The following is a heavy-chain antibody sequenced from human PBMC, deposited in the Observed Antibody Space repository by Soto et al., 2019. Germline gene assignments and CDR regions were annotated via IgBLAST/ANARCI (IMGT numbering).Heavy chain of an antibody. CDR1: GDYIHVGGYY. CDR3: GRDLTSNANCIDP. CDR2: IYYTGKT. V-gene: IGHV4-30-4*01. Sequence: SETLSLTCSVSGDYIHVGGYYWTWIRQRPGKGLEWMGYIYYTGKTYYNPPLESRLTMSVDRSKNQFSLRLTSVTAADTAVYFCGRDLTSNANCIDPWGQGTLGTAPQ. J-gene: IGHJ5*02. D-gene: IGHD2-2*01.